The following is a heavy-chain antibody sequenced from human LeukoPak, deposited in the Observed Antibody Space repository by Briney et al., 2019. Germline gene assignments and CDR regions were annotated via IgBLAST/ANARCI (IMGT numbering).Heavy chain of an antibody. Sequence: ASVKVSCKASGYTFTSYGISWVRQAPGQGLEWMGWISAYNGNTNYAQKLQGRVTMTTDTSTSTAYMELRSLRSDDTAVYYCARSYCGGDWYSVGFDYWGQGTLVTVSS. CDR3: ARSYCGGDWYSVGFDY. D-gene: IGHD2-21*02. V-gene: IGHV1-18*01. CDR2: ISAYNGNT. CDR1: GYTFTSYG. J-gene: IGHJ4*02.